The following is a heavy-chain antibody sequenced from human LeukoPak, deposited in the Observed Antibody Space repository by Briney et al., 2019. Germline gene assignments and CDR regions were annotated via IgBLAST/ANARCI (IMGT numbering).Heavy chain of an antibody. CDR3: TAIAAGGRRKFDY. J-gene: IGHJ4*02. V-gene: IGHV3-74*01. D-gene: IGHD6-13*01. Sequence: GGSLRLSCAASGFTFSTYWMHWVRQAPGKGLVWVSRVDTDGGTTTYADSVKGRFAISRDNAKNTLYLQMNSLTADDTAVYYCTAIAAGGRRKFDYWGQGTLVTVSS. CDR2: VDTDGGTT. CDR1: GFTFSTYW.